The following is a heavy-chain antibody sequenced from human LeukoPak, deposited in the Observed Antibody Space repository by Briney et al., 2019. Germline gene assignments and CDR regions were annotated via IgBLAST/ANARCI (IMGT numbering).Heavy chain of an antibody. CDR2: IVGGDGGT. J-gene: IGHJ3*02. Sequence: GGTLRLSCAASGFPISTNGMSWVRQAPGKGLEWVSGIVGGDGGTYYADSVKGRFTISRDNAKNSLYLQMNSLRAEDTAVYYCARAGRYSYDSSGYYYDAFDIWGQGTMVTVSS. D-gene: IGHD3-22*01. CDR1: GFPISTNG. CDR3: ARAGRYSYDSSGYYYDAFDI. V-gene: IGHV3-23*01.